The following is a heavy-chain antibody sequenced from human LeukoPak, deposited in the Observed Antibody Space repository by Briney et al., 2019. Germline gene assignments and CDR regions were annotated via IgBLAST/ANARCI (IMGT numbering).Heavy chain of an antibody. CDR2: ISYGGDNK. CDR1: GFNFQIYA. V-gene: IGHV3-30*04. J-gene: IGHJ4*02. Sequence: GTSLRLSCAASGFNFQIYAMHWARQAPGKGLEWVAIISYGGDNKYYADSVKGRFTISRDNSKSMLYLQMNGLRPEDTAVYYCSRDGPRDYDILIALDYWGQGTVVSVSS. D-gene: IGHD3-9*01. CDR3: SRDGPRDYDILIALDY.